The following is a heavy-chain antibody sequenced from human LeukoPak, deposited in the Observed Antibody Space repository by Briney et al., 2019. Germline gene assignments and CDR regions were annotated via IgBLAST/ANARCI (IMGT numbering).Heavy chain of an antibody. V-gene: IGHV4-34*01. CDR1: GGSFSGYY. CDR2: INHSGST. Sequence: SETLSLTCAVYGGSFSGYYWSWIRQPPGEGLEWIGEINHSGSTNYNPSLKSRVTISVDTSKNQFSLKLSSVTAADTAVYYCASRIAVADTYYFDYWGQGTLVTVSS. CDR3: ASRIAVADTYYFDY. J-gene: IGHJ4*02. D-gene: IGHD6-19*01.